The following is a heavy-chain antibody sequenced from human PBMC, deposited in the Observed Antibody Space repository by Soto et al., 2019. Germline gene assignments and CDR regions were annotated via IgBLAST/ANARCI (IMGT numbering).Heavy chain of an antibody. CDR1: TFTFSSYA. CDR3: VGSAAMHPLDY. V-gene: IGHV3-23*01. J-gene: IGHJ4*02. Sequence: QLLESGGGLVQPGGSLRLACAASTFTFSSYAMSWVRQAPGKGLEWVSAITGSGGTTYYADSVKGRFTISRDNSKRTLYLQMNSLSAEDTAVYYCVGSAAMHPLDYWGQGTLVTVSS. D-gene: IGHD5-18*01. CDR2: ITGSGGTT.